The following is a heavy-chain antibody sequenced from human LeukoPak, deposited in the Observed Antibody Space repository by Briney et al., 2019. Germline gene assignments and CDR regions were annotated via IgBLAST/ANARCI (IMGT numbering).Heavy chain of an antibody. CDR3: SYYYDSSGYVDY. J-gene: IGHJ4*02. CDR2: IKSKADGGTI. Sequence: PGGSLRPSCAASGFTFSDAWMNWVRQAPGKGLEWVGRIKSKADGGTIDYAAPVKGRFTISRDDSKNTVYMQMNSLKTEDTAVYYCSYYYDSSGYVDYWGQGTLVTVSS. D-gene: IGHD3-22*01. V-gene: IGHV3-15*01. CDR1: GFTFSDAW.